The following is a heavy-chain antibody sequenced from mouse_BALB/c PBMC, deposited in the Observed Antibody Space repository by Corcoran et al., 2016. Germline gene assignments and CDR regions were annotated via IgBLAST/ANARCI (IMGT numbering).Heavy chain of an antibody. CDR2: ISCYNGAT. V-gene: IGHV1S34*01. Sequence: LVKTGASVKISCKASGYSFTGYYMHWVKQSHGKSLEWIGYISCYNGATSYNQKFKGKATFTVDTSSSTAYMQFNSLTSEDSAVYYCARSLYGNYNFDYWGQGTTLTVSS. D-gene: IGHD2-1*01. CDR3: ARSLYGNYNFDY. CDR1: GYSFTGYY. J-gene: IGHJ2*01.